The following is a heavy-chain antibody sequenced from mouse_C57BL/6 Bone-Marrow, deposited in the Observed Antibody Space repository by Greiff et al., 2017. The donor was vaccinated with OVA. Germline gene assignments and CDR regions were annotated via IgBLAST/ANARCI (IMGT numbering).Heavy chain of an antibody. Sequence: QVQLKESGAELARPGASVKLSCKASGYTFTSYGISWVKQRTGQGLEWIGEIYPRSGNTYYNEKFKGKATLTADKSSSTAYMELRSLTSEDSAVYFCARHYGSSYGWYFDVWGTGTTVTVSS. CDR1: GYTFTSYG. CDR2: IYPRSGNT. D-gene: IGHD1-1*01. J-gene: IGHJ1*03. V-gene: IGHV1-81*01. CDR3: ARHYGSSYGWYFDV.